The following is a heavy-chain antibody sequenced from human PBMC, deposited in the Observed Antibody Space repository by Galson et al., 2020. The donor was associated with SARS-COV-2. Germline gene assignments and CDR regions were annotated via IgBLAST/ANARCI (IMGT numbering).Heavy chain of an antibody. CDR3: ARARQLGYCTNGVCYTHSIYFDY. CDR2: IYYSGST. V-gene: IGHV4-39*07. J-gene: IGHJ4*02. D-gene: IGHD2-8*01. CDR1: GGSISSSSYY. Sequence: SQTLSLTCTVSGGSISSSSYYWGWIRQPPGKGLEWIGSIYYSGSTYYNPSLKSRVTISVDTSKNQFSLKLSSVTAADTAVYYCARARQLGYCTNGVCYTHSIYFDYWGQGTMVTVSS.